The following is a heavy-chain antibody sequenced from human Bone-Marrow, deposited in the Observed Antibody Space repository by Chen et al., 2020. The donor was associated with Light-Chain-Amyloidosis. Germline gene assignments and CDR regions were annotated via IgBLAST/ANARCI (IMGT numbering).Heavy chain of an antibody. J-gene: IGHJ5*02. CDR1: GFTFSSYA. D-gene: IGHD1-26*01. CDR3: AKDFRVGATWIGDGWFDP. CDR2: ISGSGGST. Sequence: VQLVESGGGVVQPGRSLRLSCAASGFTFSSYAMSWVRQAPGKGLEWVSAISGSGGSTYYADSVKGRFTISRDNSKNTLYLQMNSLRAEDTAVYYCAKDFRVGATWIGDGWFDPWGQGTLVTVSS. V-gene: IGHV3-23*04.